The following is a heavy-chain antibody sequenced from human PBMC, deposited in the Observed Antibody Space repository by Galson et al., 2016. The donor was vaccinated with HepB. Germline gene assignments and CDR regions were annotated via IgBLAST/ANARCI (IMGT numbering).Heavy chain of an antibody. CDR2: INPSGGST. V-gene: IGHV1-46*01. CDR1: GYTFTNYY. CDR3: ASGYCGGGSCSIDC. D-gene: IGHD2-15*01. Sequence: SVKVSCKASGYTFTNYYMHWVRQAPGQGLEWMGIINPSGGSTAYAQRFQGRVTMTGDTSTSTVYMELSSLRSDDTAVFYCASGYCGGGSCSIDCWGQGTLVTVSS. J-gene: IGHJ4*02.